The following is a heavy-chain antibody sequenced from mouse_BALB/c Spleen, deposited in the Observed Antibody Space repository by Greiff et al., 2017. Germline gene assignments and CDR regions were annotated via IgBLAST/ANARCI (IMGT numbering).Heavy chain of an antibody. CDR3: ARDGYYDAMDY. Sequence: EVQLVESGGGLVQPGGSLRLSCATSGFTFTDYYMSWVRQPPGKALEWLGFIRNKANGSTTEYSASVKGRFTISRDNSQSILYLQMKTLRAEDSATYYCARDGYYDAMDYWGQGTSVTVSS. V-gene: IGHV7-3*02. J-gene: IGHJ4*01. D-gene: IGHD2-2*01. CDR2: IRNKANGSTT. CDR1: GFTFTDYY.